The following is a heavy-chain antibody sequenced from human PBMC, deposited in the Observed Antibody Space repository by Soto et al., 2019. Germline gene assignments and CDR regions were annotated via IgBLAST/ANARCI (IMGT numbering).Heavy chain of an antibody. V-gene: IGHV2-26*01. Sequence: QVTLKESGPVLVKPTETLTLTCTVSGFSLSNAGMGVSWIRQPPGKALEWLAHIFSNDEKSYSTSLKRRLTISKDTSKSQVVLTMTKMDPVDTATFYCARYLPYSSNFFDCWGQGTLVTVSS. CDR1: GFSLSNAGMG. J-gene: IGHJ4*02. D-gene: IGHD6-13*01. CDR3: ARYLPYSSNFFDC. CDR2: IFSNDEK.